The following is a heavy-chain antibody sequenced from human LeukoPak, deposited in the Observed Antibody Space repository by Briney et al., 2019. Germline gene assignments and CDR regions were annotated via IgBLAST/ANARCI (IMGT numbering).Heavy chain of an antibody. V-gene: IGHV3-30*18. Sequence: GGSLRLSCAASGFSFSNYDMHWVRQAPGKGLEWVAPISYDGSNKYYADSVKGRISISRDNSKNTLYLQMNSLRAEDTAVYFCAKDLGITMVRGVMWAFDYWGQGTLVTVSS. CDR1: GFSFSNYD. D-gene: IGHD3-10*01. CDR2: ISYDGSNK. J-gene: IGHJ4*02. CDR3: AKDLGITMVRGVMWAFDY.